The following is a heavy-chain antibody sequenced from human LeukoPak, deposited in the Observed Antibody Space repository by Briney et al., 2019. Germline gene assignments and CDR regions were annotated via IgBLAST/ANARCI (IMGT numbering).Heavy chain of an antibody. Sequence: ASVKVSCKASGYTFTSYGISWVRQAPGQGLEWMGWISAYNGNTNYAQKLQGRVTMTTDTSTSTAYMELRSLRSDDTAVYYCARDLSGIAAAGHFDYWGQGTLVTVSS. CDR2: ISAYNGNT. CDR3: ARDLSGIAAAGHFDY. D-gene: IGHD6-13*01. CDR1: GYTFTSYG. V-gene: IGHV1-18*01. J-gene: IGHJ4*02.